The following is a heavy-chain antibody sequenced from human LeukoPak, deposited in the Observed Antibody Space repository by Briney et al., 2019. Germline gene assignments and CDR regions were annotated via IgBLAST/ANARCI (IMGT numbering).Heavy chain of an antibody. J-gene: IGHJ4*02. CDR1: GFTFSSYW. CDR3: ARSSRGDAINFDY. Sequence: GGSLRLPCAASGFTFSSYWMHWVRQAPGKGLVWVSRLNSDGSSTSYADSVKGRFTISRDNAKNTLYLQMNSLRAEDTAVYYCARSSRGDAINFDYWGQGTLVTVSS. CDR2: LNSDGSST. V-gene: IGHV3-74*01. D-gene: IGHD2-21*02.